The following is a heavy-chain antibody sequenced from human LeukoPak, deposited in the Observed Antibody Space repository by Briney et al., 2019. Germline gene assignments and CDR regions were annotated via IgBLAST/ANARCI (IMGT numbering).Heavy chain of an antibody. D-gene: IGHD1-26*01. CDR1: GFAFSRYG. CDR2: ISYDGSNK. J-gene: IGHJ4*02. Sequence: GRSLRLSCAASGFAFSRYGMHWVRQAPGKGLEWVAVISYDGSNKYYADSVKGRFTISRDNSKNTLYLQMNSLRAEDTAVYYRAKDLGATPLDYWGQGTLVTVSS. CDR3: AKDLGATPLDY. V-gene: IGHV3-30*18.